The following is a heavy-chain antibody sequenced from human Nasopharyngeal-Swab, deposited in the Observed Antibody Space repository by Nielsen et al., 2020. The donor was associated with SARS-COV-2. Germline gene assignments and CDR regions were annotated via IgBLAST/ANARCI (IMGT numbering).Heavy chain of an antibody. V-gene: IGHV3-23*01. Sequence: GVSLKISCAASGFTFTSYAMNWVRQAPGKGLEWLSAVNGNGADTYYADSVKSRFTISKDNSKNTLYLHMNSLRAEDTAVYYCAKDLTGYYAPLDQWGQGVLVTVSS. D-gene: IGHD3-9*01. CDR1: GFTFTSYA. CDR3: AKDLTGYYAPLDQ. J-gene: IGHJ4*02. CDR2: VNGNGADT.